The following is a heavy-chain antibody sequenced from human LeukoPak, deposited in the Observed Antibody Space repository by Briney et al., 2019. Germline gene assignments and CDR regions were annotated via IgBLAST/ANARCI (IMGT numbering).Heavy chain of an antibody. J-gene: IGHJ4*02. D-gene: IGHD3-9*01. CDR1: GFTFSDYY. CDR3: ARVEDYDILTGFDY. Sequence: GGSLRLSCAASGFTFSDYYMSWIRQAPGKGLEWVSYISSSGSTIYYADPVKGRFTISRDNAKNSLYLQMNSLRAEDTAVYYCARVEDYDILTGFDYWGQGNLVTVSS. V-gene: IGHV3-11*04. CDR2: ISSSGSTI.